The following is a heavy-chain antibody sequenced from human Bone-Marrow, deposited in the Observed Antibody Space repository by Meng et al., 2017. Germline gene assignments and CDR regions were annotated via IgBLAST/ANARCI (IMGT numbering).Heavy chain of an antibody. J-gene: IGHJ5*02. CDR2: INHSGST. V-gene: IGHV4-34*01. CDR3: ASGYCSGGSCQVGWFDP. D-gene: IGHD2-15*01. CDR1: GGSFSGYY. Sequence: HVQLQQWGAGLLKPSETLSLTCAVYGGSFSGYYWSWIRQPPGKGLEWIGEINHSGSTNYNPSLKSRVTISVDTSKNQFSLKLSSVTAADTAVYYCASGYCSGGSCQVGWFDPWGQGTLVTVSS.